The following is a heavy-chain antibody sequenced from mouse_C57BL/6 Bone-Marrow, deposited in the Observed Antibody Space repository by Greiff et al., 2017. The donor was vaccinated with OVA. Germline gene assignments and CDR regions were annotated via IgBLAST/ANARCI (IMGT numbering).Heavy chain of an antibody. CDR3: TREGGNYVYWYFDV. CDR1: GYTFTDYE. V-gene: IGHV1-15*01. D-gene: IGHD2-1*01. J-gene: IGHJ1*03. Sequence: QVQLQQSGAELVRPGASVTLSCKASGYTFTDYEMHWLKQTPVHGLEWIGAIDPETGGTAYNQKFKGKAILTADKSSSTAYMELRSLTSEDSAVYYCTREGGNYVYWYFDVWGTGTTVTVSS. CDR2: IDPETGGT.